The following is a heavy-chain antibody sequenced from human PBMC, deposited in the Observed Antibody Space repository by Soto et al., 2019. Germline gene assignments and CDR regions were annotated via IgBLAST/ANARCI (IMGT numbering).Heavy chain of an antibody. CDR2: IYYSGTT. J-gene: IGHJ4*02. Sequence: EPLSLTCSVSGGSISPYYWSWIRQSPGQGLEWIGYIYYSGTTHYNPSLQSRVTISVDPSKNQFSLKLSSVAAADTAVYYCARGREYSSSGDFDSWGQGTLVTGSS. CDR1: GGSISPYY. V-gene: IGHV4-59*01. CDR3: ARGREYSSSGDFDS. D-gene: IGHD6-6*01.